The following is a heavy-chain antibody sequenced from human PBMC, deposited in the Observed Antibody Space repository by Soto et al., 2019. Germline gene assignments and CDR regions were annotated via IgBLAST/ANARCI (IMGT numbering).Heavy chain of an antibody. CDR1: GFTFSSYS. CDR2: ISSSSSTI. CDR3: ARDPGADLDY. Sequence: EVQLVESGGGLGQPGGSLRLSCAASGFTFSSYSMNWVRQAPGKGLEWVSYISSSSSTIYYADSVKGRFTIARDNAKNSLYLQVIRLRVEDTAAYYCARDPGADLDYWCQLTLVIVSS. V-gene: IGHV3-48*01. J-gene: IGHJ4*02.